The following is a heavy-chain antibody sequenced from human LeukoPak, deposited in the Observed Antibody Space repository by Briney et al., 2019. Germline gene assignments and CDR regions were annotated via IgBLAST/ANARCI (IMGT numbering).Heavy chain of an antibody. J-gene: IGHJ4*02. Sequence: SETLSLTCTVSAGSISGTSYYWGWIRQPPGKGLEWIGSIYYSGSIYYNPSLKSRVTISVVTSKDQFSLRLSSVTAADTAVYYCARHSSMTTVTFDYWGQGTLVTVSS. D-gene: IGHD4-17*01. CDR1: AGSISGTSYY. V-gene: IGHV4-39*01. CDR2: IYYSGSI. CDR3: ARHSSMTTVTFDY.